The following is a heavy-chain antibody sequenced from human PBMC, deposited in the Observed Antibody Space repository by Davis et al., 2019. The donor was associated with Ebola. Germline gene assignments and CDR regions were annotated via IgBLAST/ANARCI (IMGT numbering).Heavy chain of an antibody. CDR1: GFVFCSYV. D-gene: IGHD1-26*01. Sequence: PGGSLRLSCAASGFVFCSYVMSWVRRAPGKGLEWVSTLGLSADTYYADSVKGRFAISRDNSKNTLYLQMNGLRVEDTAIYYCAKDTSNIWFDIWGQGTVVTVSS. CDR2: LGLSADT. J-gene: IGHJ3*02. V-gene: IGHV3-23*01. CDR3: AKDTSNIWFDI.